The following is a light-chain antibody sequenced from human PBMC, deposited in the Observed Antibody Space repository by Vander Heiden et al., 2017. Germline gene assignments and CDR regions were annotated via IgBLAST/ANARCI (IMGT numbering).Light chain of an antibody. CDR3: MQALQTLPT. CDR1: QSLLHSNGYNY. CDR2: LGS. Sequence: DIVMTQSPLSLPVTPGEPASISCRSSQSLLHSNGYNYLDWYLQKPEQSPQLLIDLGSNRAAGVPDRFSGSGSGTDFTLKISRVEAEDVGVYYCMQALQTLPTFGQGTRLEIK. J-gene: IGKJ5*01. V-gene: IGKV2-28*01.